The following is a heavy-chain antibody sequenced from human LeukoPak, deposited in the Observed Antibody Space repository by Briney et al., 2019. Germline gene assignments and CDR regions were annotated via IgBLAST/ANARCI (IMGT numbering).Heavy chain of an antibody. V-gene: IGHV4-39*01. Sequence: SETLSLTCTVSGGSISSSSAYWGWIRQPPGKGLGWIGSIYYSKNTYYNPSLKSRVTISADTSKNQFSLTLGSVSATDTAVYYCVSPRGFSYGYFDYRGQGTLVTVSS. CDR3: VSPRGFSYGYFDY. D-gene: IGHD5-18*01. J-gene: IGHJ4*02. CDR2: IYYSKNT. CDR1: GGSISSSSAY.